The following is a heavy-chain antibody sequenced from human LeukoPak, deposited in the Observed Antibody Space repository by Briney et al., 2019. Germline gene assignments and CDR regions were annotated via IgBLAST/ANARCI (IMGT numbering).Heavy chain of an antibody. V-gene: IGHV4-4*02. CDR3: AAWGVDYGGNFDYSDY. D-gene: IGHD4-23*01. Sequence: PSETLSLTCALSRGSIMTTHWWSWVRQPPGKGLEWIGEIYHTGTTNYNPSLKSRLTISVDQSRNQFPLRLSSVTAADTGTYYCAAWGVDYGGNFDYSDYWGQGTLVTVSS. CDR1: RGSIMTTHW. J-gene: IGHJ4*02. CDR2: IYHTGTT.